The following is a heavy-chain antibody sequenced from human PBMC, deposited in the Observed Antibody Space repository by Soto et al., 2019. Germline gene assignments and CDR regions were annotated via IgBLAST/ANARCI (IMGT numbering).Heavy chain of an antibody. CDR1: GCTFSSYA. D-gene: IGHD2-21*01. CDR3: ASAEGYCGGDCYYGMDV. V-gene: IGHV1-69*13. Sequence: SVKVSCKASGCTFSSYAISWVRQAPGQGLEWMGGIIPIFGTANYAQKFQGRVTITADESTSTAYMELSSLRSEDTAVYYCASAEGYCGGDCYYGMDVWGQGTTVTVSS. J-gene: IGHJ6*02. CDR2: IIPIFGTA.